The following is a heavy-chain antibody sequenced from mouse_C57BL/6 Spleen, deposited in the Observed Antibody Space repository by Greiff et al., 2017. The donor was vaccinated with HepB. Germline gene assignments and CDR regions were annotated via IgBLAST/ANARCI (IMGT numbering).Heavy chain of an antibody. J-gene: IGHJ2*01. D-gene: IGHD2-5*01. CDR3: TRSYYSNYEGY. Sequence: QVQLKQSGAELVRPGASVTLSCKASGYTFTDYEMHWVKQTPVHGLEWIGAIDPETGGTAYNQKFKGKAILTADKSSSTAYMELRSLTSEDSAVYYCTRSYYSNYEGYWGQGTTLTVSS. CDR2: IDPETGGT. CDR1: GYTFTDYE. V-gene: IGHV1-15*01.